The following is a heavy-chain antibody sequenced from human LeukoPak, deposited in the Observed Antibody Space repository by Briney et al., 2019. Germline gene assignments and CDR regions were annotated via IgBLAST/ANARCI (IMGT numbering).Heavy chain of an antibody. D-gene: IGHD1-26*01. J-gene: IGHJ4*02. CDR1: GFTFTTYA. CDR3: AKQSYSSDFDN. V-gene: IGHV3-23*01. Sequence: GGSLRLTCAASGFTFTTYAISWVRQAPGKGLEWVSAISGSGGSTYYAHAVKGRFTISRDNSKNTLFLQMNGLRAEDTAVYYCAKQSYSSDFDNWGQGTLVTVSS. CDR2: ISGSGGST.